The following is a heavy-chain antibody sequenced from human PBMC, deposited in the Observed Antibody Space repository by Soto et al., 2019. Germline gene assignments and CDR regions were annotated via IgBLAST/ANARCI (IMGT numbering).Heavy chain of an antibody. Sequence: ASVKVSCKASRYSFTTYALHWVRQAPGHRLEWMGWINAGNGDTKYSEKFQGRVTITRDTSANTAYMELSSLRSEDTSVYYCARDPGTGAALRAYHFDYWGQGTLVTVSS. J-gene: IGHJ4*02. CDR3: ARDPGTGAALRAYHFDY. CDR2: INAGNGDT. V-gene: IGHV1-3*01. CDR1: RYSFTTYA. D-gene: IGHD1-1*01.